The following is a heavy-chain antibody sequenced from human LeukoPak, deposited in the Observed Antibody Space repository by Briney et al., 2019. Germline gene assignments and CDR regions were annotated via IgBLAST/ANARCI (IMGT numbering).Heavy chain of an antibody. J-gene: IGHJ4*02. D-gene: IGHD2-8*02. CDR3: ARDNTGSMDH. CDR2: IQSDGSGT. V-gene: IGHV3-74*01. CDR1: GFVFSNYW. Sequence: PGGSLRLSCTASGFVFSNYWMLWVRQAPGKGLEGVSLIQSDGSGTTYTDSMKGRFIITRDNARNTLYLQMTSLTAEDTAVYYCARDNTGSMDHWGQGTLVTVSS.